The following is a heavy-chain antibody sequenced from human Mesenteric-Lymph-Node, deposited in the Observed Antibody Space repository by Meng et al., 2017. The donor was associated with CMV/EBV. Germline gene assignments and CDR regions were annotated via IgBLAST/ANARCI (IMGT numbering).Heavy chain of an antibody. V-gene: IGHV3-48*01. J-gene: IGHJ6*02. Sequence: GESLKISCAASGFTFTSFSMNWVRQAPGKGLEWVSHISKSGSDVYYADSVKGRFIISRDNAKDSLYLQMNSLRAEDTALYFCARDPRGYRYYYGMDVWGQGTTVTVSS. CDR1: GFTFTSFS. CDR2: ISKSGSDV. D-gene: IGHD3-22*01. CDR3: ARDPRGYRYYYGMDV.